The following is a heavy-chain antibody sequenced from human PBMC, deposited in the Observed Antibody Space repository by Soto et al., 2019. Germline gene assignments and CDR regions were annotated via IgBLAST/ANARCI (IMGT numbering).Heavy chain of an antibody. J-gene: IGHJ4*02. Sequence: EVQLLESGGDLVQPGGSLRVSCAASGFMFSSHGMSWVRQAPGKGLEWVSSISSGGDLTYYADSVKGRFTVSRDNLKNTLSLQMDSLRADYTATDYCAKIGQLGNWFFDYCGQGTLVTVSS. CDR1: GFMFSSHG. CDR3: AKIGQLGNWFFDY. V-gene: IGHV3-23*01. CDR2: ISSGGDLT. D-gene: IGHD1-1*01.